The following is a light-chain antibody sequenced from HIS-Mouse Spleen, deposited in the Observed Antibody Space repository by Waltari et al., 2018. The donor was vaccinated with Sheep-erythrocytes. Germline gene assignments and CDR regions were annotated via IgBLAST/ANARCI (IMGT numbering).Light chain of an antibody. CDR1: SSDVGGYNY. V-gene: IGLV2-11*01. CDR2: DVS. Sequence: QSALTHPRSLSGSPGHSVTISCTGTSSDVGGYNYVSWYQQHPGKAPKLMIYDVSKRPSGVPDRFSGSKSGNTASLTISGLQAEDEADYYCCSYAGSYNHVFATGTKVTVL. CDR3: CSYAGSYNHV. J-gene: IGLJ1*01.